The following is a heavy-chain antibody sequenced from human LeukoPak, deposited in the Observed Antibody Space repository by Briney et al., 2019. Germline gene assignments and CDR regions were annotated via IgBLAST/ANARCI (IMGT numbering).Heavy chain of an antibody. CDR2: IRSKANSYAT. CDR1: GFTFSGSA. J-gene: IGHJ4*02. V-gene: IGHV3-73*01. Sequence: PGGSLRLSCAASGFTFSGSAMHWVRQASGKGLEWVGRIRSKANSYATAYAASVKGRFTISRDDSKNTAYLQMNSLKTEDTAVYYCTFVGPSGAGYWGQGTLVTVSS. CDR3: TFVGPSGAGY. D-gene: IGHD1-26*01.